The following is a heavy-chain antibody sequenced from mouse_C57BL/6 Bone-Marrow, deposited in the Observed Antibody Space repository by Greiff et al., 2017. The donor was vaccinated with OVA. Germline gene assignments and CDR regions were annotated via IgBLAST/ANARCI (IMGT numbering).Heavy chain of an antibody. D-gene: IGHD5-1-1*01. J-gene: IGHJ4*01. CDR2: IWRGGST. Sequence: VKLMESGPGLVQPSQSLSITCTVSGFSLTSYGVHWVRQSPGKGLEWLGVIWRGGSTDYNAAFMSRLSITKDNSNRQVFFKMNSLRTDDTAIYYSAKKGNTYAMDYWGQGTSVTVSS. V-gene: IGHV2-5*01. CDR3: AKKGNTYAMDY. CDR1: GFSLTSYG.